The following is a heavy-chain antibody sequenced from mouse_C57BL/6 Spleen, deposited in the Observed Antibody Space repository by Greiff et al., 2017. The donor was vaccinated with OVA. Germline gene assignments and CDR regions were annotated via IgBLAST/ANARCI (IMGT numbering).Heavy chain of an antibody. Sequence: QVQLQQPGAELVMPGASVKLSCKASGYTFTSYWMHWVKQRPGQGLEWIGEIDPSDSYTNYNQKFKGKSTLTVDKSSSTAYMQLSSLTSDDSSVYYCARKGAYYTSYYAMDYWGQGTSVTVSS. D-gene: IGHD2-12*01. CDR3: ARKGAYYTSYYAMDY. CDR2: IDPSDSYT. CDR1: GYTFTSYW. V-gene: IGHV1-69*01. J-gene: IGHJ4*01.